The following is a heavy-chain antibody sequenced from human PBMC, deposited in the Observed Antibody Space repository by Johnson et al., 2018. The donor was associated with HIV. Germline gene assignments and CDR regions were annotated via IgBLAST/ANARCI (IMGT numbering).Heavy chain of an antibody. CDR2: ISGSGGST. D-gene: IGHD2-2*02. V-gene: IGHV3-23*04. J-gene: IGHJ3*02. CDR1: GFTFSSYA. Sequence: VQLVESGGGLVQPGGSLRLSCAASGFTFSSYAMSWVRQAPGKGLEWGSAISGSGGSTYYADSVKGRFTISRDNSKNTLYLQMNSLRAEDTAVYYCARGGCSSTSCYIPDAFDIWGQGTMVTVSS. CDR3: ARGGCSSTSCYIPDAFDI.